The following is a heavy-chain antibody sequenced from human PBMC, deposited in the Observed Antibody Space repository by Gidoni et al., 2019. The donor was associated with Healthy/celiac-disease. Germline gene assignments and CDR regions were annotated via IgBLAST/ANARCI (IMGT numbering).Heavy chain of an antibody. J-gene: IGHJ6*02. CDR2: IWYDGSNK. CDR1: GFTFSSYG. V-gene: IGHV3-33*01. D-gene: IGHD1-26*01. Sequence: QVQLVESGGGVVQPGRSLRLSCAASGFTFSSYGMHWVRQAPGKGLEWVAVIWYDGSNKYYADSVKGRFTISRDNSKNTLYLQMNSLRAEDTAVYYCARDRVIVGASNRLLGYYYYYGMDVWGQGTTVTVSS. CDR3: ARDRVIVGASNRLLGYYYYYGMDV.